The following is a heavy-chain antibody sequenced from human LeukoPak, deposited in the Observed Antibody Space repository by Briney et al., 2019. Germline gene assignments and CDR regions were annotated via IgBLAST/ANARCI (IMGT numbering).Heavy chain of an antibody. CDR1: GFTFSSYA. Sequence: GSLRLSCAASGFTFSSYAMHWVRQPPGKGLEWIGSIYYSGSTYYNPPLKSRVTISVDTSKNQFSLKLSSVTAADTAVYYCARWGFGELWVDYWGQGTLVTVSS. CDR2: IYYSGST. J-gene: IGHJ4*02. CDR3: ARWGFGELWVDY. V-gene: IGHV4-39*07. D-gene: IGHD3-10*01.